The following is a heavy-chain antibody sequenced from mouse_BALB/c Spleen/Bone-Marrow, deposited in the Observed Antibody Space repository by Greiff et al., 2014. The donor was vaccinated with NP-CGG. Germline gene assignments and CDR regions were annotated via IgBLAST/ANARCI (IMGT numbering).Heavy chain of an antibody. J-gene: IGHJ3*01. CDR3: ARQRGGGYYGFFAY. V-gene: IGHV5-6*01. CDR2: ISSGDGYT. D-gene: IGHD1-1*01. Sequence: EVQLVESGGALVKPGGSLKLSCAASGFTFSSYGMSWVRQTPDKRLEWVATISSGDGYTYYPDSVKGRFTISRGNAKNTLYLQMSSLTSEDSAMYYCARQRGGGYYGFFAYWGQGTLVTVSA. CDR1: GFTFSSYG.